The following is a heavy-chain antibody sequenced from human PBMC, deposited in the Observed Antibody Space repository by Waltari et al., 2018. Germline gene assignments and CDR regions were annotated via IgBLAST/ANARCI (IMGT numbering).Heavy chain of an antibody. J-gene: IGHJ4*02. CDR2: IYHSGST. Sequence: QLQLQESGSGLVKPSQTLSLTCAVSGGSISSGGYSWSWIRQPPGKGLEWIGYIYHSGSTDYNPSLKSRVTISVDRSKNQFSLKLSSVTAADTAVYYCAIDSSGYPRGFDYWGQGTLVTVSS. CDR3: AIDSSGYPRGFDY. V-gene: IGHV4-30-2*01. CDR1: GGSISSGGYS. D-gene: IGHD3-22*01.